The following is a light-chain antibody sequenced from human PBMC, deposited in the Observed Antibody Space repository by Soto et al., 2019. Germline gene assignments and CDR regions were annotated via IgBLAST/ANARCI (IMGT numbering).Light chain of an antibody. CDR1: TGAVTNGHY. J-gene: IGLJ1*01. CDR3: LLSYNGPYV. Sequence: QAVVTQEPSLTVSPGGTVTLTCGSCTGAVTNGHYPYWFQQKPGLAPRTLIYDTTNRHSWTPARFSGSLLGGKAALTLSGAQPEDEAEYYCLLSYNGPYVFGTGTKVTVL. CDR2: DTT. V-gene: IGLV7-46*01.